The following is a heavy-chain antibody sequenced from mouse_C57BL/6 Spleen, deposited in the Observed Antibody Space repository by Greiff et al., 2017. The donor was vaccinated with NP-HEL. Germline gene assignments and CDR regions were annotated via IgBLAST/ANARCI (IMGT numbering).Heavy chain of an antibody. CDR2: ISYDGSN. J-gene: IGHJ2*01. Sequence: VQLKESGPGLVKPSQSLSLTCSVTGYSITSGYYWNWIRQFPGNKLEWMGYISYDGSNNYNPSLKNRISITRDTSKNQFFLKLNSVTTEDTATYYCASLIYDGYYVDYWGQGTTLTVSS. CDR1: GYSITSGYY. CDR3: ASLIYDGYYVDY. V-gene: IGHV3-6*01. D-gene: IGHD2-3*01.